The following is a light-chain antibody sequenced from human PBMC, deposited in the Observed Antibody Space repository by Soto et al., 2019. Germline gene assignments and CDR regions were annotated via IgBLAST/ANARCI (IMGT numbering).Light chain of an antibody. CDR1: NIGSDT. V-gene: IGLV3-21*02. J-gene: IGLJ1*01. Sequence: SYELTQPPSVSVAPGETARITCWRNNIGSDTVHWYQQKPGQAPVVVVYDDSERPSGTPERISGSNSGDTATLTIRRVEAGDEADYYCLVRGSIGDIYVFSSGTKATVL. CDR2: DDS. CDR3: LVRGSIGDIYV.